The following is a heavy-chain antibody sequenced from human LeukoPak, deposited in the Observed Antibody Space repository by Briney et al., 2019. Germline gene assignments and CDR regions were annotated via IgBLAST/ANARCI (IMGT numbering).Heavy chain of an antibody. Sequence: SQTLSLTCAISGDSVSSTSASWNWIRQSPARGLEWLGRTYYRSKWYSDYAVSVKSRITIYPDTSKNQFSLQLNSVTPEDTAFYYCARDRGYSSAWPEYYFDYWGQGTLVTVSS. CDR1: GDSVSSTSAS. J-gene: IGHJ4*02. D-gene: IGHD6-19*01. V-gene: IGHV6-1*01. CDR2: TYYRSKWYS. CDR3: ARDRGYSSAWPEYYFDY.